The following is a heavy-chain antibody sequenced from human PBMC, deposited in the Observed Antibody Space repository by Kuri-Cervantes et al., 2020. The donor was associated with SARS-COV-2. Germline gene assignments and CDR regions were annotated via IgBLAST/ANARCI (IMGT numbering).Heavy chain of an antibody. J-gene: IGHJ2*01. V-gene: IGHV3-30*02. Sequence: GESLKISCAASGFTVSSNYMSWVRQAPGKGLEWVAFIRYDGSNKYYADSVKGRFTISRDNSKNTLYPQMNSLRAEDTAVYYCARSPPLGYFDLWGRGTLVTVSS. CDR2: IRYDGSNK. CDR1: GFTVSSNY. CDR3: ARSPPLGYFDL.